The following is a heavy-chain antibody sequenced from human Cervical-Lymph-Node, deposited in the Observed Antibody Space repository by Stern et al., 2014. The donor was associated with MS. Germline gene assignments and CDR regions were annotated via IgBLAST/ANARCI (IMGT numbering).Heavy chain of an antibody. J-gene: IGHJ4*02. D-gene: IGHD3-22*01. CDR1: GNSISGYY. CDR2: IYYSGST. Sequence: QVQLQESGPGLVKHSETLSLTCTVSGNSISGYYWSWIRQPPGKGLEWIGYIYYSGSTRYNPSIKSRVSISVDTSKNQFSLELSSVTAADTAVYYCARTYYYDSSGYYFDYWGQGTLVTVSS. CDR3: ARTYYYDSSGYYFDY. V-gene: IGHV4-59*01.